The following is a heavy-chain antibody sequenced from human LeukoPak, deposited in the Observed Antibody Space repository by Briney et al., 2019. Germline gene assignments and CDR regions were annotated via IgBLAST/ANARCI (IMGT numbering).Heavy chain of an antibody. D-gene: IGHD4-17*01. Sequence: GESLKISCKGSGYSFTSYWIGWVRQVPGKGLEWMGIIYPGDSDTRYSPSFQGQVTISADKSISTAYLQWSSLKASDTAMYYCARLVRATVTTGYFDYWGQGTLVTVSS. J-gene: IGHJ4*02. V-gene: IGHV5-51*01. CDR1: GYSFTSYW. CDR3: ARLVRATVTTGYFDY. CDR2: IYPGDSDT.